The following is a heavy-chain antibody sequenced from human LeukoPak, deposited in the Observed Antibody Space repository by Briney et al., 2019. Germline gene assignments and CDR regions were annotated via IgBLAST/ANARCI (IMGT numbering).Heavy chain of an antibody. V-gene: IGHV3-30*18. CDR1: GFTFSSYG. J-gene: IGHJ4*02. Sequence: GGSLRLSCAASGFTFSSYGMHWVRQAPGKGLEWVAVISYDGSNKYYADSVKGRFTISRDNSKNTLYLQMNSLRAEDTAVYYCAKAGPLGSTLTSGDYWGQGTLVTVSS. CDR2: ISYDGSNK. CDR3: AKAGPLGSTLTSGDY. D-gene: IGHD6-13*01.